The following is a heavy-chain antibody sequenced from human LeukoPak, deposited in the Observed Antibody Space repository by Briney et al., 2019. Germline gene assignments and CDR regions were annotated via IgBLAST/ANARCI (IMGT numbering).Heavy chain of an antibody. CDR2: INWNGRIT. CDR3: ARGSVQLWLRDTYYYMDV. J-gene: IGHJ6*03. Sequence: GSLRLSCAASGYTFDDYAMNWVRQVPGRGLEWVSGINWNGRITEYADSAKDRFTISRQNTKNSLYLYMNNLGGEDTALYFCARGSVQLWLRDTYYYMDVWGKGTTVTVSS. D-gene: IGHD5-18*01. V-gene: IGHV3-20*04. CDR1: GYTFDDYA.